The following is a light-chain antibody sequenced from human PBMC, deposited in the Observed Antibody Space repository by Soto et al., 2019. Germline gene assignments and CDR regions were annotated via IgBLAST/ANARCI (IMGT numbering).Light chain of an antibody. J-gene: IGKJ2*01. CDR3: KHYNTWPG. Sequence: EIVMTQSPATLSVSPGERATLSCRASQNIRTNLAWYQQRPGQAPRLLIYGASTRATGIPVRFSGSGSGTEITLTINSLQSEDFAVYYCKHYNTWPGFGQGTKLEIK. CDR1: QNIRTN. V-gene: IGKV3-15*01. CDR2: GAS.